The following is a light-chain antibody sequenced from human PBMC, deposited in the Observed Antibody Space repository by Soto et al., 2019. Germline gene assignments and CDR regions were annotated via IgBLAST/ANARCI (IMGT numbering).Light chain of an antibody. Sequence: DIVMTQSPLSLPVTPGEPASISCRSSQSLLHSNGYNYLDWYLQKPGQSPQLLIYLGSNRASGVPGRFSGSGSGTDFTLKNSRVEAEDVGVYECMQALQTRLCFGGGTKVESK. CDR1: QSLLHSNGYNY. V-gene: IGKV2-28*01. CDR3: MQALQTRLC. J-gene: IGKJ4*01. CDR2: LGS.